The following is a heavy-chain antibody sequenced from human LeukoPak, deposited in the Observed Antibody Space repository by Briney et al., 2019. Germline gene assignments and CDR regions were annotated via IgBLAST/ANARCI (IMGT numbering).Heavy chain of an antibody. CDR1: GGSISSSSYY. V-gene: IGHV4-39*07. Sequence: PSETLSLTCTVSGGSISSSSYYWGWIRQPPGKGLEWIGSIYYSGSTYYNPSLKSRVTISVDTSKNQFSLKLSSVTAADTAVYYCARSLRYYFDYWGQGTLVAVSS. J-gene: IGHJ4*02. D-gene: IGHD3-16*02. CDR3: ARSLRYYFDY. CDR2: IYYSGST.